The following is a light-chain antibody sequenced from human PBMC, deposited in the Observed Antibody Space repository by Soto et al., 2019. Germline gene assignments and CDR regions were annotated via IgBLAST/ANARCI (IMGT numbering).Light chain of an antibody. Sequence: EIVLTQSPGTLSLSPGERATLSCRSSQSVSSNYLAWYQQKPDQAPRLVIYDVSGRATGIPDRFSGSGSGTDFTLTISRLEPQDFAEFYCQKYGSSPTFGQGTKVEIK. V-gene: IGKV3-20*01. J-gene: IGKJ1*01. CDR1: QSVSSNY. CDR2: DVS. CDR3: QKYGSSPT.